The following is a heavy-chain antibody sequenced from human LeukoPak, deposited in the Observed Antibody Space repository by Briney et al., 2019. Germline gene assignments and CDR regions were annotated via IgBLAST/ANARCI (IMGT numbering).Heavy chain of an antibody. CDR2: INPNSGGT. J-gene: IGHJ6*02. V-gene: IGHV1-2*02. D-gene: IGHD2/OR15-2a*01. CDR1: GYTFTGYY. Sequence: ASVKVSCKASGYTFTGYYMHWVRQAHGQGLEWMGWINPNSGGTNYAQKFQGRVTMTRDTSISTAYMELSRLRSDDTAVYYCARDQGTTHPLELYYYYGMDVWGQGTTVTVSS. CDR3: ARDQGTTHPLELYYYYGMDV.